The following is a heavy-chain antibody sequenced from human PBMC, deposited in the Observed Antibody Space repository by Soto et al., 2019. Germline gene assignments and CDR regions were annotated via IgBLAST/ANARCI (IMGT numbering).Heavy chain of an antibody. Sequence: QVQLVQSGAEVKKPGSSVKVSCTASGGTFSSYAISWVRQAPGQGLEWMGGLIPIFGTANYAQKFQGRVTITADKSTSTAYMELSSLRSEDTAVYYCARAPPIGVVPAAIRGGWFDPWGQGTLVTVSS. CDR2: LIPIFGTA. J-gene: IGHJ5*02. V-gene: IGHV1-69*06. CDR1: GGTFSSYA. D-gene: IGHD2-2*02. CDR3: ARAPPIGVVPAAIRGGWFDP.